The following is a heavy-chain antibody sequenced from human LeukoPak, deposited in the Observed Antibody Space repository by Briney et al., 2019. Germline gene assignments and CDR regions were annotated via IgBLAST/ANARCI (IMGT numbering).Heavy chain of an antibody. CDR2: IYYSGST. V-gene: IGHV4-39*07. J-gene: IGHJ5*02. CDR3: ARDRPQIYDFWSGRPRWFDP. CDR1: GGSISSSSYY. Sequence: PSETLSLTCTVSGGSISSSSYYWGWIRQPPGKGLEWIGSIYYSGSTYYNPSLKSRVTISVDTSKNQFSLKLSSVTAADTAVYYCARDRPQIYDFWSGRPRWFDPWGQGTLVTVSS. D-gene: IGHD3-3*01.